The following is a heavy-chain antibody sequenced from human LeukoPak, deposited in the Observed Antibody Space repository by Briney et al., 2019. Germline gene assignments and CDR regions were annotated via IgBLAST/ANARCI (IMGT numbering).Heavy chain of an antibody. V-gene: IGHV3-20*04. CDR1: GFTFDDYG. D-gene: IGHD3-10*01. J-gene: IGHJ6*03. CDR2: INWNGGGT. CDR3: ARDIYGSGSYPAVYYYYMDV. Sequence: GGSLRLSCAASGFTFDDYGMSWVRQAPGKGLERVSGINWNGGGTGYADSVKGRFTISRDSAKKSLYLQMNSLRAEDTALYYCARDIYGSGSYPAVYYYYMDVWGKGTTVTVSS.